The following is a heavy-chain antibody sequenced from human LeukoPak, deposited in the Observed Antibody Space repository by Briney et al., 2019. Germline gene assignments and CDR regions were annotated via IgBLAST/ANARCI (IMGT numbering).Heavy chain of an antibody. J-gene: IGHJ4*02. Sequence: GGSLRLSCAAAGFTFDGYAMHWVRQAPGKGLEWVSGISWNSGTTGYADSMKGRFTISRDSAKNSLYLQMNSLRAEDTALYYCAKDLQYSSSSNFDYWGQGTLVTVSS. D-gene: IGHD6-6*01. V-gene: IGHV3-9*01. CDR3: AKDLQYSSSSNFDY. CDR2: ISWNSGTT. CDR1: GFTFDGYA.